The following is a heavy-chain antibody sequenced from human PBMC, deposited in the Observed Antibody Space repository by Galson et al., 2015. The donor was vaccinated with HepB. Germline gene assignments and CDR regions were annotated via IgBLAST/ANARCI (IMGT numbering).Heavy chain of an antibody. CDR2: VIPNSGGP. Sequence: SVKVSCKASGYTFTNYYIHWVRQAPGQGLEWMGWVIPNSGGPKYAQQFRDRVTMTRDTSTSTAYMELRRLRTNDTALEDGARDPRSTYYCGSGYFDYWGQGTLVTVSS. J-gene: IGHJ4*02. CDR1: GYTFTNYY. D-gene: IGHD3-10*01. V-gene: IGHV1-2*02. CDR3: ARDPRSTYYCGSGYFDY.